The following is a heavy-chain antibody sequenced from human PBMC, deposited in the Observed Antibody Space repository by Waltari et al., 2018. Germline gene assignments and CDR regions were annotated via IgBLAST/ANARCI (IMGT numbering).Heavy chain of an antibody. CDR1: GTSVTTTNYF. J-gene: IGHJ4*02. D-gene: IGHD6-13*01. V-gene: IGHV4-39*01. Sequence: QLHLQLSGPGLVKPSETLSLTCAVSGTSVTTTNYFWGWIRQPPGKGLEWIGRIYFTGSTDYTPSLKSRVIISIDTSTNQFSLNLRSVTAADTAVYYCARGIWQQLAHFDSWGQGTLVTVSS. CDR2: IYFTGST. CDR3: ARGIWQQLAHFDS.